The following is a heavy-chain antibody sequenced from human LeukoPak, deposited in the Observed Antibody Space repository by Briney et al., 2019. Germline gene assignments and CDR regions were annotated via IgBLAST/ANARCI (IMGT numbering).Heavy chain of an antibody. CDR1: GFSFDDYA. Sequence: PGGSLRLSCAASGFSFDDYAMHWVRQAPGKGPEWVSGISWNSGSIGYADSVKGRFIISRDNAKNSLYLQMNSLRPEDTALYYCTKDAQAYGDYLLSWFDPWGQGTLVTVSS. D-gene: IGHD4-17*01. CDR3: TKDAQAYGDYLLSWFDP. CDR2: ISWNSGSI. J-gene: IGHJ5*02. V-gene: IGHV3-9*01.